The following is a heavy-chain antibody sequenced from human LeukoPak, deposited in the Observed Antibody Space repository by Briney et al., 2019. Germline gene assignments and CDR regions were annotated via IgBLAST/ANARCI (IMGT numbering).Heavy chain of an antibody. J-gene: IGHJ4*02. Sequence: SGPTLVNPTQTLTLTCTFSGFSLSTSGVGVGWIRQPPGKALEWLALIYWNDDKRYSPSLKSRLTITKDTSKNQVVLIMTNMDPVDTATYYCARYGGNSAAIDYWGQGTLVTVSS. CDR3: ARYGGNSAAIDY. CDR1: GFSLSTSGVG. D-gene: IGHD4-23*01. CDR2: IYWNDDK. V-gene: IGHV2-5*01.